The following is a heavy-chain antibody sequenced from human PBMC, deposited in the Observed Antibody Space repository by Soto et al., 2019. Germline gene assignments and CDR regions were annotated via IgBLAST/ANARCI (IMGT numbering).Heavy chain of an antibody. V-gene: IGHV1-69*08. CDR3: AREWRTAAANNDFDP. J-gene: IGHJ5*02. D-gene: IGHD6-13*01. CDR1: GGTFTSYT. Sequence: QVQLVQSGAEVKKPGSSVKVSCKASGGTFTSYTITWVRQAPGQGLEWMGRIIPILDITNYAQKFQGGVTITADKSTSTAYMELSSLRSEDTAVYYCAREWRTAAANNDFDPWGQGTLVTVSS. CDR2: IIPILDIT.